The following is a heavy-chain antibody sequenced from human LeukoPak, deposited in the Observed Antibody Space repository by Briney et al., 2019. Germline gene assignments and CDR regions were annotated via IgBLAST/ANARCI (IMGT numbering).Heavy chain of an antibody. D-gene: IGHD3-3*01. CDR1: GGTFSSYA. CDR2: IIPIFGTA. J-gene: IGHJ4*02. Sequence: SVKVSCKASGGTFSSYAISWVRQAPGQGLEWMGGIIPIFGTANYAQKFQGRVTITADESTSTAYMELSSLRSEDTAVYYCARDSYYDFWSGYYGGPPFDYWGQGTLVTVSS. V-gene: IGHV1-69*13. CDR3: ARDSYYDFWSGYYGGPPFDY.